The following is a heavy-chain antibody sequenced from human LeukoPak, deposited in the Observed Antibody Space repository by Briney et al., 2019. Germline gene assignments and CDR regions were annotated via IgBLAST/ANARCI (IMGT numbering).Heavy chain of an antibody. CDR2: IDPSDSDT. CDR3: ARFRSGYSDY. J-gene: IGHJ4*02. D-gene: IGHD3-3*01. V-gene: IGHV5-51*01. Sequence: GESLKISCKVSVTSVASYWIGWVRQMPGKGLEWMGIIDPSDSDTRYSPSFQGQITISADKSISTAYLQWSSLTASDTAIYYCARFRSGYSDYWGQGTLVTVSS. CDR1: VTSVASYW.